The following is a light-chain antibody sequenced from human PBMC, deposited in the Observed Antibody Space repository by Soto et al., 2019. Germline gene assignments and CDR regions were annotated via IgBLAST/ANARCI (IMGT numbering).Light chain of an antibody. CDR1: QDISNY. V-gene: IGKV1-33*01. Sequence: DIQMTQSPSSLSASVGDRVSITCQASQDISNYLNCYQQRPGKAPELLIYDASNLETGVPSRFSGSGSGTDFTFTISSLQPEDIATYYCQQSHNLRPPFTFGPGTKVDIK. J-gene: IGKJ3*01. CDR3: QQSHNLRPPFT. CDR2: DAS.